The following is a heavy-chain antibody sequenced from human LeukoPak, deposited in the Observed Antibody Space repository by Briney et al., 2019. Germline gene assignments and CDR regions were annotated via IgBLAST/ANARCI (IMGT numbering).Heavy chain of an antibody. CDR2: ISYDGSNK. Sequence: PGRSLRLSCAASGFTFSSYAMHWVRQAPGKGLEWVAVISYDGSNKYYADSVKGRFTISRHNAKNSLYLQMNSLRAEDTAVYYCARVPAGVIGMKDAFDIWGQGTMVTVSS. J-gene: IGHJ3*02. CDR1: GFTFSSYA. D-gene: IGHD3-16*02. CDR3: ARVPAGVIGMKDAFDI. V-gene: IGHV3-30*04.